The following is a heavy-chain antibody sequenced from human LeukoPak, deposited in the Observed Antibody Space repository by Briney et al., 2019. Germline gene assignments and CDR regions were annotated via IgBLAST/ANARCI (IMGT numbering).Heavy chain of an antibody. J-gene: IGHJ4*02. Sequence: SETLSLTCAVYGGSFSGYYWSWIRQPPGKGLEWIGEINHSGSTNYNPSLKSRVTISVDTSKNQFSLKLSSVTAADTAVYYCARARAHLKYYYDSSGYYYFDYWGQGTLVIVSS. CDR3: ARARAHLKYYYDSSGYYYFDY. D-gene: IGHD3-22*01. V-gene: IGHV4-34*01. CDR2: INHSGST. CDR1: GGSFSGYY.